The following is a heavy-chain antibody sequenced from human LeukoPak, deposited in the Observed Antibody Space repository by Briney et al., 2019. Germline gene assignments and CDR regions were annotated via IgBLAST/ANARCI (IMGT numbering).Heavy chain of an antibody. Sequence: GGSLRLSCTASGFTFSTYGMHWVRQAPGKGLEWVAVIWYDGSNKYYADSVKGRFTISRDNSQNTLYLQMNSLKAEDTAVYYCAGDLGQIDYWGQGTLVTVSS. CDR3: AGDLGQIDY. CDR1: GFTFSTYG. CDR2: IWYDGSNK. V-gene: IGHV3-33*01. J-gene: IGHJ4*02.